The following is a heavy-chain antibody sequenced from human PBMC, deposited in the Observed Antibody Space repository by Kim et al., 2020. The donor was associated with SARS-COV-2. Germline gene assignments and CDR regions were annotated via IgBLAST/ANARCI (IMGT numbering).Heavy chain of an antibody. V-gene: IGHV1-8*01. CDR1: GYTFTSYD. CDR3: ARGFMVRGVIITHSYGMDV. Sequence: ASVKVSCKASGYTFTSYDINWVRQATGQGLEWMGWMNPNSGNTGYAQKFQGRVTMTRNTSIRTAYMELSSLRSEDTAVYYCARGFMVRGVIITHSYGMDVWGQGTTVTVSS. D-gene: IGHD3-10*01. CDR2: MNPNSGNT. J-gene: IGHJ6*02.